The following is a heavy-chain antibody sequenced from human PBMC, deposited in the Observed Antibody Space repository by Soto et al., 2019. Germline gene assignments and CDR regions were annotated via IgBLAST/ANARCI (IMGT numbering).Heavy chain of an antibody. CDR1: GYSFTRYW. CDR3: AKSGIAAAAYFDS. CDR2: VFPGDSDT. V-gene: IGHV5-51*01. J-gene: IGHJ4*02. Sequence: PGESLKISCKGSGYSFTRYWIGWVRQKPGKGLEWMGIVFPGDSDTRYSPSFQGQVTISADKSINTAYLQWSSLKASDTAIYYCAKSGIAAAAYFDSWGQGTLVTVSS. D-gene: IGHD6-13*01.